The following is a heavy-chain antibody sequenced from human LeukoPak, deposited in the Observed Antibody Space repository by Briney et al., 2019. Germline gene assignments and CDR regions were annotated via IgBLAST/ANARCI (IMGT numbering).Heavy chain of an antibody. CDR1: GYTFTSYG. Sequence: ASVKVSCKASGYTFTSYGISWVRQAPGQGLEWMGRINPNSGGTNYAQKFQGRVTMTRDTSISTAYMELSRLRSDDTAVYYCARYDEVYYGDYLDAFDIWGQGTMVTVSS. D-gene: IGHD4-17*01. CDR2: INPNSGGT. J-gene: IGHJ3*02. V-gene: IGHV1-2*06. CDR3: ARYDEVYYGDYLDAFDI.